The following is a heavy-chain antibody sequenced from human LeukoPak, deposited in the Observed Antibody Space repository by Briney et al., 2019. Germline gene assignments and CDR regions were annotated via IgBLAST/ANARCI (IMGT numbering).Heavy chain of an antibody. J-gene: IGHJ6*02. CDR3: ARDFGPRARVDYYYYYGMDV. CDR2: IYSGGST. CDR1: GFTFSSYA. D-gene: IGHD3-3*01. Sequence: GGSLRLSCAASGFTFSSYAMSWVRQAPGKGLEWVSVIYSGGSTYYADSVKGRFTISRDNSKNTLYLQMNSLRAEDTAVYYCARDFGPRARVDYYYYYGMDVWGQGTTVTVSS. V-gene: IGHV3-66*01.